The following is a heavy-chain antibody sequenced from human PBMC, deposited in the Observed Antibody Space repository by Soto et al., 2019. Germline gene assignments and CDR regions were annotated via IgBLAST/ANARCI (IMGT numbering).Heavy chain of an antibody. J-gene: IGHJ3*02. Sequence: SAPTLVNPTQTLTLNCTFSGFSLSTSGEGVGWIRQPPGKALEWLALIYGSDDKRYSPSLKSRRTITKDTSKNLAVLTMTNMDPVDTATYYCAHLSRNYYDSRGSPDAFDIWGQGTMVTVAS. CDR3: AHLSRNYYDSRGSPDAFDI. D-gene: IGHD3-22*01. CDR2: IYGSDDK. V-gene: IGHV2-5*01. CDR1: GFSLSTSGEG.